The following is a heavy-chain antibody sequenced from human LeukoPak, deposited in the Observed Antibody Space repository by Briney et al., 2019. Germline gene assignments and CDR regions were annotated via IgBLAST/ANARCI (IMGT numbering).Heavy chain of an antibody. CDR1: GFTFSSYG. CDR3: ASESNYYDSSGYGAFDI. CDR2: IWYDGSNK. J-gene: IGHJ3*02. D-gene: IGHD3-22*01. V-gene: IGHV3-33*01. Sequence: GGSLRLSCAASGFTFSSYGMHWVRQAPGKGLERVAVIWYDGSNKYYADSVKGRFTISRDNSKNTLYLQMNSLRAEDTAVYYCASESNYYDSSGYGAFDIWGQGTMVTVSS.